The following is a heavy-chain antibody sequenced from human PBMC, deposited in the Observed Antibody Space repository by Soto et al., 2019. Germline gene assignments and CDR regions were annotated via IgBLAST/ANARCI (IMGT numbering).Heavy chain of an antibody. CDR2: ISAYNGNT. Sequence: ASVKVSCKASGYTFTSYGISWVRQAPGQGLEWMGWISAYNGNTNYAQKLQGRVTMTTDTSTSTAYMELRSLRSDDTAVYYCASADPDDILTGIQRFDPRGQGTLVTVSS. CDR3: ASADPDDILTGIQRFDP. D-gene: IGHD3-9*01. CDR1: GYTFTSYG. V-gene: IGHV1-18*04. J-gene: IGHJ5*02.